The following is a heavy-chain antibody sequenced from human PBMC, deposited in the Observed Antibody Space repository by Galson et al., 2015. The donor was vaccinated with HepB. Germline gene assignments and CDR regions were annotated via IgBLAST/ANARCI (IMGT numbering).Heavy chain of an antibody. V-gene: IGHV1-69*10. D-gene: IGHD1-14*01. Sequence: SVKVSCKASGGTFSTYAINWVRQAPGQGLEWMGGIIPILGITTYAQKFQGRVTITADKSTSTAYMELTSLRSADTALYYCARDQGQPHGASDIWGQGTMVTISS. CDR1: GGTFSTYA. J-gene: IGHJ3*02. CDR3: ARDQGQPHGASDI. CDR2: IIPILGIT.